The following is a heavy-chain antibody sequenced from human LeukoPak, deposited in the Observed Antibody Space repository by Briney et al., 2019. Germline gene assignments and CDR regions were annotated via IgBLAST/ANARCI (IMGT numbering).Heavy chain of an antibody. CDR2: INGEGRST. CDR3: AKDRRGNWNYVGHFDH. Sequence: PGGSLRLSCAASGFTFSTYWMHWVRQAPGKGLVWVSRINGEGRSTSHADSVKGRFTISRDNSMNTLYLQMDSLRAEDTAVYYCAKDRRGNWNYVGHFDHWGQGTLVTVSS. V-gene: IGHV3-74*01. J-gene: IGHJ4*02. D-gene: IGHD1-7*01. CDR1: GFTFSTYW.